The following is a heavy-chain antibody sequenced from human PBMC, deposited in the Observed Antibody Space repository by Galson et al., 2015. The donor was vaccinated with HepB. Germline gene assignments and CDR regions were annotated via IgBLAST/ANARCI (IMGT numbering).Heavy chain of an antibody. J-gene: IGHJ4*02. CDR1: GFTFSRFA. D-gene: IGHD6-13*01. CDR2: ISTSSNYI. V-gene: IGHV3-21*01. CDR3: ASEGYSMGYFLG. Sequence: SLRLSCAASGFTFSRFAMNWVRQAPGKGLEWVSYISTSSNYIFYAESVGGRFSISRDNAKNSLYMEMSSLRAEDTAVYYCASEGYSMGYFLGWGLGTLVTVSS.